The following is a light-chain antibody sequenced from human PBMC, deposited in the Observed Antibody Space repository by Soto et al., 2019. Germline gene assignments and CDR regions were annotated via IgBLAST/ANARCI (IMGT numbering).Light chain of an antibody. Sequence: DIQMTQSPSTLSVSVGDRVTITCRASQSISTWLAWYQQKPGNAPKLVIYAASSLLSGVPSKFSGSGSGTDFTLTISSLQPEDFATYYCQQYNSYSGYTFGQGTRLEIK. J-gene: IGKJ5*01. V-gene: IGKV1-5*01. CDR3: QQYNSYSGYT. CDR1: QSISTW. CDR2: AAS.